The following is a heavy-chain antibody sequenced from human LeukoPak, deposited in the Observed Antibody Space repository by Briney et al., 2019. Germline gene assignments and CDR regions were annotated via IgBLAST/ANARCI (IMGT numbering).Heavy chain of an antibody. D-gene: IGHD3-10*01. CDR3: ARDRASYYYGSGSHNY. CDR1: GFTFSRYA. Sequence: GGSLRLSCAASGFTFSRYAMSWIRQVPGKGLEWVSAISGSGNSTYHADSVKGRFTISRDNAKNSLYLQMNSLRAEDTAVYYCARDRASYYYGSGSHNYWGQGTLVTVSS. V-gene: IGHV3-21*01. CDR2: ISGSGNST. J-gene: IGHJ4*02.